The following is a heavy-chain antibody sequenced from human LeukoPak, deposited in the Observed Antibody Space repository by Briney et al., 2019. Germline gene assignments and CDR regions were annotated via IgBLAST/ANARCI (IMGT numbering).Heavy chain of an antibody. CDR2: INTNTGNP. CDR3: AVDARIVAGTEEGLFDY. J-gene: IGHJ4*02. V-gene: IGHV7-4-1*02. D-gene: IGHD6-19*01. Sequence: ASVKVSCKASGYTFTSYAMNWVRQAPGQGLEWMGWINTNTGNPTYAQGFTGRFVFSLDTSVSTAYLQISSLKAEDTAVYYCAVDARIVAGTEEGLFDYWGQGTLVTVSS. CDR1: GYTFTSYA.